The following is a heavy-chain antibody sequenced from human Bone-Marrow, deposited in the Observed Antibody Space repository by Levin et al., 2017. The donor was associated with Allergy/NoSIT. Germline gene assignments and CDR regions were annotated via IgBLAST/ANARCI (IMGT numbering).Heavy chain of an antibody. CDR1: GFSFSTHW. Sequence: GESLKISCAASGFSFSTHWMTWVRQAPGKGLEWVANIKQDGSETYYVDSVKGRFTISRDNAQNSLYLQMNSLRAEDTAVYYCATRGGAARPPPLDFWGQGTLVTVSS. D-gene: IGHD6-6*01. CDR3: ATRGGAARPPPLDF. J-gene: IGHJ4*02. CDR2: IKQDGSET. V-gene: IGHV3-7*01.